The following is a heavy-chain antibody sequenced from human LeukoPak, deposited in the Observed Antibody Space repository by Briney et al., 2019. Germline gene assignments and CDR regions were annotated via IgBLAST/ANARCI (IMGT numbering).Heavy chain of an antibody. J-gene: IGHJ4*02. D-gene: IGHD1-26*01. CDR2: INPNSGGT. CDR3: ARRWDDGSYYLGSWYYFDY. V-gene: IGHV1-2*02. CDR1: GYTFTGYY. Sequence: GASVKVSCNASGYTFTGYYMHWVQQAPGQGLDWMGWINPNSGGTNYAQKFQGRVTMTRDTSISTAYMELSRLRSDDTAVYYCARRWDDGSYYLGSWYYFDYWGQGTLVTVSS.